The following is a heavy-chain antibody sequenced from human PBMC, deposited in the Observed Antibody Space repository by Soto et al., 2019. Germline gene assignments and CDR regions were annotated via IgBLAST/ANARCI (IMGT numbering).Heavy chain of an antibody. V-gene: IGHV3-33*01. CDR1: GFTFSSYG. D-gene: IGHD3-3*01. J-gene: IGHJ6*02. Sequence: PGGSLRLSCAASGFTFSSYGMHGVRQAPGKGLEWVAVIGYDGSNKYYADSVKGRFTISRDNSKNTLYLQMNSLRAEVTAVYYCARDLFVSRYYDFWSGPNYYYYYGMDVWGQGTTVTVSS. CDR3: ARDLFVSRYYDFWSGPNYYYYYGMDV. CDR2: IGYDGSNK.